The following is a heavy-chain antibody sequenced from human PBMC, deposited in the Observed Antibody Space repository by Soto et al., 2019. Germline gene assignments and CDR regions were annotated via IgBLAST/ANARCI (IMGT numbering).Heavy chain of an antibody. V-gene: IGHV3-23*01. CDR1: GFTFSGHT. Sequence: LRLSCAASGFTFSGHTMSWVRQAPGKGLEWVSAISGSGGSPPYADSVQGRFTISRDNPKNTLYLQMSSLRVEDTAIYYCAKARCTSNTCYVPDHWGQGTLVTVSS. D-gene: IGHD2-15*01. CDR2: ISGSGGSP. CDR3: AKARCTSNTCYVPDH. J-gene: IGHJ5*02.